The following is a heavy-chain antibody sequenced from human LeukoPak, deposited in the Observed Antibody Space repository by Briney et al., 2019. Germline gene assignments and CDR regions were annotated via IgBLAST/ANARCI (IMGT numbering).Heavy chain of an antibody. CDR3: ARDLYCSSTSCPANNWFDP. D-gene: IGHD2-2*01. CDR2: IYTRRST. J-gene: IGHJ5*02. Sequence: SQTLSLTCTVSGGSISSGSYHWRWLRQPAGMGLEWLGRIYTRRSTNYNPSLESRVTISVDTSKNKFSLTLSSVTAADTAVYYCARDLYCSSTSCPANNWFDPWGQGTLVTVSS. V-gene: IGHV4-61*02. CDR1: GGSISSGSYH.